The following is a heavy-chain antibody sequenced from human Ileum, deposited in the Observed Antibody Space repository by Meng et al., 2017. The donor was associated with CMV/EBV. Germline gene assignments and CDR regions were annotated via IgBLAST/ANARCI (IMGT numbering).Heavy chain of an antibody. CDR1: YSSYW. CDR2: INTDGTST. D-gene: IGHD2-15*01. Sequence: YSSYWMHWVRQPPGKGLVWVSHINTDGTSTSYADAVKGRFTISRDNAKNTLYLQMNSLRAEDTAVYYCARDRGYCSGGSCYLNWFDPWGQGTLVTVSS. J-gene: IGHJ5*02. CDR3: ARDRGYCSGGSCYLNWFDP. V-gene: IGHV3-74*01.